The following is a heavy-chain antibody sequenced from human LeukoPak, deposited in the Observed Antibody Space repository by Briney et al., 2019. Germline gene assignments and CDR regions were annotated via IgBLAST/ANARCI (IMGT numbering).Heavy chain of an antibody. CDR2: MNPNSGNT. V-gene: IGHV1-8*01. CDR3: ARGWWVARQYHFDY. Sequence: ASVKVSCKASGYTFTSYDINWVRQATGQGLEWMGWMNPNSGNTGYAQKFQGRVTMTRNTSISTAYMGLSSLRSEDTAVYYCARGWWVARQYHFDYWGQGTLVTVSS. J-gene: IGHJ4*02. D-gene: IGHD2-15*01. CDR1: GYTFTSYD.